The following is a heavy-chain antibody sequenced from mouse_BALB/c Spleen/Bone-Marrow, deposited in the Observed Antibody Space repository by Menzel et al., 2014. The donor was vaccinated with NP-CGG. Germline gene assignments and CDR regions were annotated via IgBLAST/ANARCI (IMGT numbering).Heavy chain of an antibody. V-gene: IGHV5-6*02. D-gene: IGHD2-4*01. CDR1: GFTFSNYG. Sequence: EVKLMESGGDLVKPGGSLKLSCAASGFTFSNYGMSWVRQIPDKRLEWVATISSGGTYTFYPDSVKGRFTISRDNTKNTLTLQMTSLKSEDTAVYYCARRRDYDYFDYWGQGTTLTVSS. J-gene: IGHJ2*01. CDR2: ISSGGTYT. CDR3: ARRRDYDYFDY.